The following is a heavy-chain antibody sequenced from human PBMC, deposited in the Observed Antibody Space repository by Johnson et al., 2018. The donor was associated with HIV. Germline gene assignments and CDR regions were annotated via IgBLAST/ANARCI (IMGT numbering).Heavy chain of an antibody. CDR1: GFAFSSYT. CDR3: AKDSMGFNWNQFEAFDI. CDR2: ISINGDTT. Sequence: EVQVVESGGGVVRPGGSLRLSCAASGFAFSSYTMHWVRQAPGKGLEYVASISINGDTTYYARSVQDRFTISRDNSKNTLYLQMNSLRAEDTAVYYCAKDSMGFNWNQFEAFDIWGQGTMDTVSS. J-gene: IGHJ3*02. V-gene: IGHV3-64*01. D-gene: IGHD1-20*01.